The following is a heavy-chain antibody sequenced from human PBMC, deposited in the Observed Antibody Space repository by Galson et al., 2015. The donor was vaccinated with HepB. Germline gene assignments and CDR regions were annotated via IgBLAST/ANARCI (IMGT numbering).Heavy chain of an antibody. Sequence: SLRLSCAASGFDFSIYGMNWVRQAPGKGLEWVAVIWFDGSNEDYVDSVKGRFTISRDNSQKTLYLQMNSLRAEDTAVYYCAREIKGRWYHFEYWGRERWSPSPQ. J-gene: IGHJ4*02. D-gene: IGHD2-2*01. CDR2: IWFDGSNE. CDR1: GFDFSIYG. V-gene: IGHV3-33*01. CDR3: AREIKGRWYHFEY.